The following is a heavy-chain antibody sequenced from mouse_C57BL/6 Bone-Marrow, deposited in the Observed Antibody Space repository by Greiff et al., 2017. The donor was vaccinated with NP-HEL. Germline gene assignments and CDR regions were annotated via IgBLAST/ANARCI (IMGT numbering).Heavy chain of an antibody. V-gene: IGHV1-59*01. CDR3: AGRWLLKFAY. CDR1: GYTFTSYW. D-gene: IGHD2-3*01. Sequence: QVQLQQSGAELVRPGTSVKLSCKASGYTFTSYWMHWVKQRPGQGLEWIGVIDPSDSYTNYNQKFKGKATLTVDTSSSTAYMQLSSLTSEDSAVYYCAGRWLLKFAYWGQGTLVTVSA. J-gene: IGHJ3*01. CDR2: IDPSDSYT.